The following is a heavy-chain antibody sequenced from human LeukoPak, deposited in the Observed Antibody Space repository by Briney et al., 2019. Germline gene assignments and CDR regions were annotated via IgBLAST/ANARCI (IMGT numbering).Heavy chain of an antibody. CDR2: IKQDGSEK. D-gene: IGHD3-22*01. V-gene: IGHV3-7*01. CDR3: ARAGYYDSSGYYSRTYYFDY. Sequence: PGGSLRLSCAASGFTFSSYWMSWVRQAPGEGLEWVANIKQDGSEKYYVDSVKGRFTISRDNAKNSLYLQMNSLRAEDTAVYYCARAGYYDSSGYYSRTYYFDYWGQGTLVTVSS. J-gene: IGHJ4*02. CDR1: GFTFSSYW.